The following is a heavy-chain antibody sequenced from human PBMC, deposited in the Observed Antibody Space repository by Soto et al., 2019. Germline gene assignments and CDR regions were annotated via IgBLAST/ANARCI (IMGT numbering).Heavy chain of an antibody. D-gene: IGHD5-18*01. J-gene: IGHJ6*03. CDR1: GASISSGGYY. CDR2: IYYTGST. CDR3: ARVRGGYHGRGDYYYNYMDV. V-gene: IGHV4-31*03. Sequence: SETLSLTCTVSGASISSGGYYWSWIRLHPGKGLEWIGYIYYTGSTYYNPSLKSRVAISVDTSKNQFSLKLSSVTAADTAVYYCARVRGGYHGRGDYYYNYMDVWGKGTTVTXSS.